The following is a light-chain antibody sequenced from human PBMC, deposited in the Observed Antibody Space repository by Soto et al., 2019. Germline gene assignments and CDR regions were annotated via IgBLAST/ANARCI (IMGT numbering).Light chain of an antibody. J-gene: IGLJ2*01. Sequence: QSVLTQPPSASGTPGQRVTSSCSGSSSNIGTYTVNWYQQLPGTAPKLLIYSSNQRPSGVPDRFSGSQSGTSASLAISGLQSEDEADYYCSAWDDSLTGVIFGGGTKLTVL. V-gene: IGLV1-44*01. CDR3: SAWDDSLTGVI. CDR1: SSNIGTYT. CDR2: SSN.